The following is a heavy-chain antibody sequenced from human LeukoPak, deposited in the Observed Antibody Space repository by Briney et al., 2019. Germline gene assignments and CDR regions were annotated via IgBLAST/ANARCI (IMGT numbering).Heavy chain of an antibody. D-gene: IGHD3-3*01. CDR3: AKSWSGYYHYYMDV. Sequence: GGSLRLSCAASGFSFRTYAMHWVRQAPGRGLEWVASIGNDGTNRNHVDSVKGRFTISRDNSKNTVFLQMDSLRPEDTAIYYCAKSWSGYYHYYMDVRGTGTTVTVSS. J-gene: IGHJ6*03. CDR1: GFSFRTYA. CDR2: IGNDGTNR. V-gene: IGHV3-30*02.